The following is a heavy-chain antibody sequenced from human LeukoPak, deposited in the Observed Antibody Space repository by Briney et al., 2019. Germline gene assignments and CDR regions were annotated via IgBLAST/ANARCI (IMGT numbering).Heavy chain of an antibody. J-gene: IGHJ4*02. CDR3: VRGMATVTGPFDS. D-gene: IGHD4-17*01. CDR1: GFTFSSYW. CDR2: INIGVSDT. Sequence: GGSLRLSCAASGFTFSSYWMHWVRQAPGKGLMWVSRINIGVSDTLYADSVKGRLTISRDNAKNTLYLQMNSLRAEDTAVYYCVRGMATVTGPFDSWGQGTLVTVSS. V-gene: IGHV3-74*01.